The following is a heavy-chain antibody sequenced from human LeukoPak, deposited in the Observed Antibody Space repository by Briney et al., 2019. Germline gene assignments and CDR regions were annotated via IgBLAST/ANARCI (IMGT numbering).Heavy chain of an antibody. D-gene: IGHD2-15*01. J-gene: IGHJ4*02. V-gene: IGHV3-21*01. CDR3: ARDSFTTDDRVDIEDY. Sequence: GGSLRLSCAASGFTFSSYSMNWVRQAPGKGLEWVSSISSSSSSIYYADSVKGRFTISRDNAKNSLYLQMNSLRAEDTAVYYCARDSFTTDDRVDIEDYWGQGTLVTVSS. CDR1: GFTFSSYS. CDR2: ISSSSSSI.